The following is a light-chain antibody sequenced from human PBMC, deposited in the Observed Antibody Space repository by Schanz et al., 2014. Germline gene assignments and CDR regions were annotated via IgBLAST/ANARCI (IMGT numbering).Light chain of an antibody. Sequence: QSALTQPPSASGSPGQSVTLSCTGTGSDVGGYNYVSWYQQHPGKAPKLMIYDVSKRPSGVSNRFSGSKSGNTASLTISGLQAEDEADYYCSSYTSSSTLGVFGGGTKLTVL. CDR2: DVS. V-gene: IGLV2-14*01. J-gene: IGLJ3*02. CDR3: SSYTSSSTLGV. CDR1: GSDVGGYNY.